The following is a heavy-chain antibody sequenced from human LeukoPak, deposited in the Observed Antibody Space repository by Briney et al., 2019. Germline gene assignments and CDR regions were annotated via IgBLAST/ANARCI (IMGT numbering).Heavy chain of an antibody. CDR3: ARDRADYYYGMDV. CDR1: GGSISSYY. Sequence: KPSETLSLTCTVSGGSISSYYWSWIQQPPGKGLEWIGYIYYSGSTNYNPSLKSRVTISVDTSKNQFSLKLSSVTAADTAVYYCARDRADYYYGMDVWGQGTTVTVSS. CDR2: IYYSGST. V-gene: IGHV4-59*01. J-gene: IGHJ6*02. D-gene: IGHD3-10*01.